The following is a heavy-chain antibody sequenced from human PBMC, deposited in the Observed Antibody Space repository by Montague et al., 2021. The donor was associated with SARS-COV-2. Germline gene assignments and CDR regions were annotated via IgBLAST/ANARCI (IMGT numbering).Heavy chain of an antibody. CDR2: IFSDGSR. CDR1: GFTVTSNY. V-gene: IGHV3-66*02. J-gene: IGHJ4*02. CDR3: AREDGRGGSSWYLY. Sequence: SLRLSCAASGFTVTSNYMSWVRQAPGKGLEWVSTIFSDGSRWYTDSVEGRFTISRDNSKNTVSLQMNSLRVEDTAVYFCAREDGRGGSSWYLYWGQGTLVTVPS. D-gene: IGHD6-13*01.